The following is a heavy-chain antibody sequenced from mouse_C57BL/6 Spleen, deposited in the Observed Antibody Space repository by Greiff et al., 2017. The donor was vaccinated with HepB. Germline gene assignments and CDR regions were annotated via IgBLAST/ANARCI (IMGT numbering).Heavy chain of an antibody. CDR2: INPSSGYT. Sequence: QVQLQQSGAELARPGASVKMSCKASGYTFTSYTMHWVKQRPGQGLEWIGYINPSSGYTKYNQKFKDKAKLTADKSSSTAYMQLSSLTSEDSAVYYCARHGSREDYYAMDYWGQGTSVTVSS. D-gene: IGHD1-1*01. CDR1: GYTFTSYT. J-gene: IGHJ4*01. V-gene: IGHV1-4*01. CDR3: ARHGSREDYYAMDY.